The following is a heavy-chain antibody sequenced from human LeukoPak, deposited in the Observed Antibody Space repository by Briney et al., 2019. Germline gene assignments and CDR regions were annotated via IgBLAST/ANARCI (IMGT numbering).Heavy chain of an antibody. Sequence: SEPLSLTCTVSGGSISSYYWSWIRQPPGKGLAWIGYIYYSGSTNYNPSLKSRVTISVDTSKNQFSLKLSSVTAADTAVYYCARGLGYLDAFDIWGQGTMVTVSS. CDR1: GGSISSYY. CDR3: ARGLGYLDAFDI. J-gene: IGHJ3*02. V-gene: IGHV4-59*01. CDR2: IYYSGST. D-gene: IGHD5-12*01.